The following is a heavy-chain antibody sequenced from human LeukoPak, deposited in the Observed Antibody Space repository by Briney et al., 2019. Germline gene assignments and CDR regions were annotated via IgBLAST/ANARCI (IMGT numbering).Heavy chain of an antibody. V-gene: IGHV1-18*01. CDR1: GYTFTSYG. CDR3: ARVVGGVDPMDV. D-gene: IGHD2-15*01. Sequence: ASVKVSCKASGYTFTSYGISWVRQAPGQGVEWMGWISAYNGNTKYAQKLQGRVTMTTDTSTITAYMELRSLRSDDTAVYYCARVVGGVDPMDVWRKGTTVTVSS. CDR2: ISAYNGNT. J-gene: IGHJ6*03.